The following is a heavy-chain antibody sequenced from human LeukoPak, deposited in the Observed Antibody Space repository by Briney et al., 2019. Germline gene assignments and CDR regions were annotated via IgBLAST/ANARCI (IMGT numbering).Heavy chain of an antibody. CDR1: GFTFSSYS. Sequence: GGTLRLSCAASGFTFSSYSMNWVRQAPGKGLEWVSYISSSSSTIYYADSVKGRFTISRDNAKNSLYLQMNCLRAEDTAVYYCARDTTAMVDYWGQGTLVTVSS. V-gene: IGHV3-48*01. CDR2: ISSSSSTI. CDR3: ARDTTAMVDY. J-gene: IGHJ4*02. D-gene: IGHD5-18*01.